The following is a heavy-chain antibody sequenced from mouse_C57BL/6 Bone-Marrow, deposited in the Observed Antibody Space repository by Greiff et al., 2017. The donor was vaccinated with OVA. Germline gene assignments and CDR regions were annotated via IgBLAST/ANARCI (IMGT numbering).Heavy chain of an antibody. J-gene: IGHJ2*01. CDR3: ARAVVATDYFDY. CDR2: ISSGSSTI. Sequence: DVHLVESGGGLVKPGGSLKLSCAASGFTFSDYGMHWVRQAPEKGLEWVAYISSGSSTIYYADTVKGRFTISRDNAKNTPFLQMTRLRSEDTAMYYGARAVVATDYFDYWGQGTTLTVSS. CDR1: GFTFSDYG. V-gene: IGHV5-17*01. D-gene: IGHD1-1*01.